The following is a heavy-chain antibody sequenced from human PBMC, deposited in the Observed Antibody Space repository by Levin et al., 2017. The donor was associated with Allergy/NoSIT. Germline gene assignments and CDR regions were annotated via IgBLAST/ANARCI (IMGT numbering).Heavy chain of an antibody. J-gene: IGHJ3*02. V-gene: IGHV3-9*01. CDR3: ARDNIGLPDAFDI. Sequence: LSITCAASGFTFDDYAMHWVRQAPGKGLEWVSGISWNSGSIGYADSVKGRFTISRDNAKNSLYLQMNSLRTEDTALYYCARDNIGLPDAFDIWGQGTMVIVSS. CDR1: GFTFDDYA. D-gene: IGHD3-10*01. CDR2: ISWNSGSI.